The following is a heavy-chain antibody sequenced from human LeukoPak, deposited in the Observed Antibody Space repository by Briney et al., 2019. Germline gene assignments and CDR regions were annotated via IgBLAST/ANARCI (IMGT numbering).Heavy chain of an antibody. CDR2: IYTSGST. V-gene: IGHV4-59*10. D-gene: IGHD4-17*01. J-gene: IGHJ1*01. Sequence: SETLSLTCAVYGGSFSSYYWSWIRQPAGKGLEWIGRIYTSGSTNYNPSLKSRVTMSVDTSKNQFSLKLSSVTAADTAVYYCARGDYGDLEYFQHWGQGTLVTVSS. CDR1: GGSFSSYY. CDR3: ARGDYGDLEYFQH.